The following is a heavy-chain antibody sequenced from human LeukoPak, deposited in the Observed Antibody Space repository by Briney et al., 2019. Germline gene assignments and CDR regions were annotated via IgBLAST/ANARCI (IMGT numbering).Heavy chain of an antibody. CDR1: GYTFPSYF. V-gene: IGHV1-46*01. J-gene: IGHJ4*02. CDR2: INPTGGST. Sequence: ASVKVSCKASGYTFPSYFMHWVRQAPGQGLEWMGIINPTGGSTTYAQKFQGRVTMTRDTSTSTVYKELSSLRSDDTAVYYCARTAARRFDYWGQGTLVTVSS. CDR3: ARTAARRFDY. D-gene: IGHD6-6*01.